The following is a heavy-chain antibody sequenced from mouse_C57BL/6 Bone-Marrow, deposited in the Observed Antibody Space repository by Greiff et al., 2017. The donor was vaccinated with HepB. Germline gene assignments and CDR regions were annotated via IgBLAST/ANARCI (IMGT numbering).Heavy chain of an antibody. Sequence: EVQLQQSGPELVKPGASVKISCKASGYTFTDYYMNWVKQSHGKSLEWIGDINPNNGGTSYNQKFKGKATLTVDKSSSTAYMELRSLTSEDSAVYYCARLLRSEVYWGQVTLVTVSA. CDR3: ARLLRSEVY. J-gene: IGHJ3*01. CDR2: INPNNGGT. D-gene: IGHD1-1*01. CDR1: GYTFTDYY. V-gene: IGHV1-26*01.